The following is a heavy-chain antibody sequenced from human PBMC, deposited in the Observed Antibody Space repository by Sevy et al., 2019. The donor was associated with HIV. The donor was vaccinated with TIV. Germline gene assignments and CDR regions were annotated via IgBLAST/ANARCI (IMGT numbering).Heavy chain of an antibody. CDR1: GYSFTSHW. CDR2: IFPDDSDT. CDR3: ATSRSGYFDSSGYYIY. J-gene: IGHJ4*02. V-gene: IGHV5-51*01. D-gene: IGHD3-22*01. Sequence: ESLKISCQGSGYSFTSHWIGWVRHMPGKGLEWMGIIFPDDSDTRYSPSFQGQVTFSADKSINTAYLQWSSLKDSDTAMYYCATSRSGYFDSSGYYIYWGQGTLVTVSS.